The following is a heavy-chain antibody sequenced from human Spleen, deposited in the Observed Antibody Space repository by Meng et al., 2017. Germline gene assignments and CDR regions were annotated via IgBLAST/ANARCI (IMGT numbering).Heavy chain of an antibody. D-gene: IGHD5-18*01. Sequence: CQGRVCPLETLPLTCSVSGVSVSMGTNYRTWSRQPPGKGLGWIGYVYYNGHTSYKPSLKSRVTISMDTSKRQFSLKLTSVTAADAAVYYCARGGGGGYTYGLAYWGQGILVTVSS. CDR3: ARGGGGGYTYGLAY. CDR2: VYYNGHT. J-gene: IGHJ4*02. V-gene: IGHV4-61*01. CDR1: GVSVSMGTNY.